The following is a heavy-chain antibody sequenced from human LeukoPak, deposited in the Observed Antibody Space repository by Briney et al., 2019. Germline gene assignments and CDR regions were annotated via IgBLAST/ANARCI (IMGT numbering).Heavy chain of an antibody. V-gene: IGHV4-59*01. Sequence: SETLSLTCTVSGGSLSGYYWTWIRQPPGKGLEWIGDIYYTGSTNYNPSLKSRVTISVDTSKNQFSLRLSSVTAADTAIYYCATKLNYYDSSGYYSPFDYWGQGTLVTVPS. CDR3: ATKLNYYDSSGYYSPFDY. CDR1: GGSLSGYY. J-gene: IGHJ4*02. D-gene: IGHD3-22*01. CDR2: IYYTGST.